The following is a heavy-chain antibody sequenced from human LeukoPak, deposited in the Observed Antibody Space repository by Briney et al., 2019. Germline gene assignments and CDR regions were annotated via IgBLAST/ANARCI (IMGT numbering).Heavy chain of an antibody. D-gene: IGHD4-4*01. J-gene: IGHJ6*02. Sequence: PGGSLRLSCAASGFTFSSYSMNWVRQAPGKGLEWVSAISGSGGSTYYADSVKGRFTISRDNSKNTLYLQMNSLRAEDTAVYYCARSRPRDYRGIHYYYGMDVWGQGTTVTVSS. CDR1: GFTFSSYS. CDR3: ARSRPRDYRGIHYYYGMDV. V-gene: IGHV3-23*01. CDR2: ISGSGGST.